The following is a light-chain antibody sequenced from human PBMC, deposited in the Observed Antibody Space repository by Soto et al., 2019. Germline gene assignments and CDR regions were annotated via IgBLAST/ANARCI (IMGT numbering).Light chain of an antibody. Sequence: SVLTQAPSASGTPGQMFTFSCSGSSSNIGINTVNWYRQLPGTAPQLLISDHPRRPSGVPDRLSGSTSGNSASLAISGLKSEDDATSLCHASALSINGSVSGTANKV. CDR2: DHP. J-gene: IGLJ1*01. CDR1: SSNIGINT. V-gene: IGLV1-44*01. CDR3: HASALSINGSV.